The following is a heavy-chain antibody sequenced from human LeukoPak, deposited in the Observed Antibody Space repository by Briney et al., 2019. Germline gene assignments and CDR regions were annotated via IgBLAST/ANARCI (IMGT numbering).Heavy chain of an antibody. D-gene: IGHD4-17*01. CDR1: GFTFSSYA. CDR3: AGMTTATTKYFQH. Sequence: HPGGSLRLSCAASGFTFSSYALSWVRQAPGKGLEWVSAIGGSGAGTYYADSVRGRFTISRDNSKNTLYLQMNSVRAEDTAVYYRAGMTTATTKYFQHWGQGTLVTVSS. V-gene: IGHV3-23*01. CDR2: IGGSGAGT. J-gene: IGHJ1*01.